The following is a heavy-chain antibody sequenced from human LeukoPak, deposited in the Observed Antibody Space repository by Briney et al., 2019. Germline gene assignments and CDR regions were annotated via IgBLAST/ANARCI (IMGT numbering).Heavy chain of an antibody. CDR3: AKGAEIDL. CDR2: VTGPGDTT. J-gene: IGHJ5*02. V-gene: IGHV3-23*01. CDR1: GFTFTNYA. D-gene: IGHD3-16*01. Sequence: GGSLRLSCATSGFTFTNYAMNWVRKAPGKGLEWVSAVTGPGDTTYYADSVKGRFFMSREDSKTTVYLQMNSLRAEDTAIYYCAKGAEIDLWGQGTLVTVSS.